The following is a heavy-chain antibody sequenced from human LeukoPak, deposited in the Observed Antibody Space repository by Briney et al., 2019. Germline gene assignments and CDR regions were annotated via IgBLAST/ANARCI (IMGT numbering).Heavy chain of an antibody. Sequence: PGGSLRLSCAASGFTFDDYAMHWVRQAPGKGLEWVSLISGDGGTTYYADSTRGRFTISRNNTKNSLYLQMNSLRTEDTALYYCAKDYGEEAAWNRAADYWGPGTLVTVSS. J-gene: IGHJ4*02. V-gene: IGHV3-43*02. CDR3: AKDYGEEAAWNRAADY. D-gene: IGHD2-15*01. CDR1: GFTFDDYA. CDR2: ISGDGGTT.